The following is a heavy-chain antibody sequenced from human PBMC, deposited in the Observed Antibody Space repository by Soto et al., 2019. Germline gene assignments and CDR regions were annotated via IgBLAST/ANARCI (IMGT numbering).Heavy chain of an antibody. CDR3: AGGGKSGYCSGGRCYLDY. V-gene: IGHV1-69*13. CDR2: IIPIFGTA. J-gene: IGHJ4*02. D-gene: IGHD2-15*01. Sequence: SVKVSCKASGGTFSSYAISWVRQAPGQGLEWMGGIIPIFGTANYAQKFQGRVTITADESTSTAYMELSSLRSEDTAVYYCAGGGKSGYCSGGRCYLDYRGQGTLVIVSS. CDR1: GGTFSSYA.